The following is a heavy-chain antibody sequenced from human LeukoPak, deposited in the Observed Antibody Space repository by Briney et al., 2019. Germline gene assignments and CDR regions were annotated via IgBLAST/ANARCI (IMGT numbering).Heavy chain of an antibody. CDR1: GGTFSSYA. CDR2: IIPIFGTA. J-gene: IGHJ4*02. D-gene: IGHD4-17*01. CDR3: ARGFYGDYRGINLNYFDY. V-gene: IGHV1-69*01. Sequence: SVKVSCKASGGTFSSYAISWVRQAPGQGLEWMGGIIPIFGTANYAQKFQGRVTITADESTSTAYMEPSSLRSEDTAVYYCARGFYGDYRGINLNYFDYRGQGTLVTVSS.